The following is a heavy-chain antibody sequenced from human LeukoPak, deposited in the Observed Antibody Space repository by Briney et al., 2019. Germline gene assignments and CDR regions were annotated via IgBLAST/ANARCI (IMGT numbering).Heavy chain of an antibody. CDR3: AREIATAGDFWSGYAN. D-gene: IGHD3-3*01. CDR1: GYTFTSYG. CDR2: ISAYNGNT. J-gene: IGHJ4*02. V-gene: IGHV1-18*01. Sequence: GASVKVSCKASGYTFTSYGISWVRQAPGQGLEWMGWISAYNGNTNYAQKLQGRVTMTTDTSTSTAYMELRSLRSDDTAVYYCAREIATAGDFWSGYANWGQGTLVTVSS.